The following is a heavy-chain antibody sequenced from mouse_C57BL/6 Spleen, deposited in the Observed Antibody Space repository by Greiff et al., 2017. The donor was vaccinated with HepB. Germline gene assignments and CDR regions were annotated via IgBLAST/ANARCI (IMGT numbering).Heavy chain of an antibody. CDR1: GYTFTSYW. CDR3: ARGDYFDY. Sequence: QVHVKQSGAELVKPGASVKLSCKASGYTFTSYWMHWVKQRPGRGLEWIGRIDTNSGGTKYNEKFKSKATLTVDKPSSTAYMQLSSLTSEDSAVYYCARGDYFDYWGQGTTLTVSS. CDR2: IDTNSGGT. J-gene: IGHJ2*01. V-gene: IGHV1-72*01.